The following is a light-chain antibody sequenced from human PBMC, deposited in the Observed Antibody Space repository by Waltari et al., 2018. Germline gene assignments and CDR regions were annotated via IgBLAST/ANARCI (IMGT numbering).Light chain of an antibody. V-gene: IGLV4-69*01. Sequence: QLVLTPSPSASAHLGPSVKITCTLSRGNSSHVSAWHQQQQEKGPRYWMKVNSDGSHSKGDGIPARFSGSSSGAERYLTISSLQSDDEADYYCQTWGTGIWVFGGGTRLTVL. CDR3: QTWGTGIWV. J-gene: IGLJ3*02. CDR1: RGNSSHV. CDR2: VNSDGSH.